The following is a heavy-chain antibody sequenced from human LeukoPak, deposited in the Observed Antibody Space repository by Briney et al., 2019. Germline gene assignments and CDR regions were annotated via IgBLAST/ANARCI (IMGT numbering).Heavy chain of an antibody. CDR2: IIPIFGTA. Sequence: GSSVKVSCKASGGTFSSYAISWVRQAPGQGLEWMGGIIPIFGTANYAQKFQGRVTITADKSTSTAYMELSSLRSEDTAVYYCARAPRGWGLRHYFDYWGQGTLVTVSS. CDR3: ARAPRGWGLRHYFDY. D-gene: IGHD1-26*01. CDR1: GGTFSSYA. V-gene: IGHV1-69*06. J-gene: IGHJ4*02.